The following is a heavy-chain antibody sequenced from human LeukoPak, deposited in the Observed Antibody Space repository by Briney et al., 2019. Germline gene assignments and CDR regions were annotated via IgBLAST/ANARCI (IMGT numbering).Heavy chain of an antibody. J-gene: IGHJ4*02. CDR1: GFTFGDYT. CDR2: IRSKIYGATT. Sequence: GGSLRLSCTSSGFTFGDYTINWFRQAPGKGLEGVGFIRSKIYGATTHYAASVQGRFTISRDNSKNTLYLQMNSLRAEDTAVYYCAKQLVSSGSYYNYWGQGTLVTVYS. D-gene: IGHD3-22*01. V-gene: IGHV3-49*03. CDR3: AKQLVSSGSYYNY.